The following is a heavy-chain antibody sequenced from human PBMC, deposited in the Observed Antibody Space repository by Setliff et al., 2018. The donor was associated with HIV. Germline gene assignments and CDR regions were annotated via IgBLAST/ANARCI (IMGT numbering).Heavy chain of an antibody. J-gene: IGHJ4*02. CDR2: VKQDGSDK. CDR3: ARFRLYHYSNKVDY. CDR1: GFSFGSYW. V-gene: IGHV3-7*01. Sequence: PGGSLRLSCAASGFSFGSYWMSWVRQAPGKGPEWVANVKQDGSDKYYVDSVKGRFTISRDNAKNSLYLQMNSLRAEDTAVYYCARFRLYHYSNKVDYWGQGTLVTVSS. D-gene: IGHD4-4*01.